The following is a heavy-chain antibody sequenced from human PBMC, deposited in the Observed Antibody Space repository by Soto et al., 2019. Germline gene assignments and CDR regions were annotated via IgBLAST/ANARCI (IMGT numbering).Heavy chain of an antibody. Sequence: PGGSLRLSCAASGCAFSSHPMSWVRQAPERGLEWVSGISDSGGLTYNADSVKGRFTISRDNSKNTLYLQMNSLRAEDTALYYCARRAFGSSRSFDIWGQGTMVTVSS. V-gene: IGHV3-23*01. CDR3: ARRAFGSSRSFDI. D-gene: IGHD6-6*01. CDR2: ISDSGGLT. CDR1: GCAFSSHP. J-gene: IGHJ3*02.